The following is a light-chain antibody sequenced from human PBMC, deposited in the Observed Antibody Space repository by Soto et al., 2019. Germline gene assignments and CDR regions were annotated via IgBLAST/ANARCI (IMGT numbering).Light chain of an antibody. Sequence: QSALTQARSVSGYPGQSVAISCTGTSSDVGGYNYVSWYQQEPGKDPKVMIYEVTKRPLGVPEPFTGSKAGNTASLTISGLDAEGEPDYGFGSYAGPDTVVFGDGTEAT. J-gene: IGLJ3*02. CDR2: EVT. CDR1: SSDVGGYNY. CDR3: GSYAGPDTVV. V-gene: IGLV2-11*01.